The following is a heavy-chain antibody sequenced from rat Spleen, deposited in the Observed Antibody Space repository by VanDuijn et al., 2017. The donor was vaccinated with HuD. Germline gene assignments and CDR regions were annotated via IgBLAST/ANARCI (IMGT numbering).Heavy chain of an antibody. V-gene: IGHV5-25*01. D-gene: IGHD1-4*01. CDR1: GFTFSNYD. Sequence: EVQLVESGGGLVQPGRSLKLSCAASGFTFSNYDMAWVRQDSTKGLEWVASITNSGGSTYYPDSVKGRFTISRDNAKSTLYLQMSSLRSEDTATYYCSPLPGRNLAYWGQGVVVTVSS. CDR2: ITNSGGST. CDR3: SPLPGRNLAY. J-gene: IGHJ2*01.